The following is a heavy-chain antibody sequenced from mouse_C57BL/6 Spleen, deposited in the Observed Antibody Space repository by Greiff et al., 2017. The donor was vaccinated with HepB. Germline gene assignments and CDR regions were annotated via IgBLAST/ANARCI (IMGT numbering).Heavy chain of an antibody. D-gene: IGHD2-1*01. Sequence: QVQLQQSGAELVKPGASVKISCKASGYAFSSYWMNWVKQRPGKGLEWIGQIYPGDGDTNYNGKFKGKATLTADKSSSTAYMQLSSLTSEDSAVYFCAREKNYGNSFGYWGQGTTLTVSS. CDR3: AREKNYGNSFGY. CDR2: IYPGDGDT. CDR1: GYAFSSYW. J-gene: IGHJ2*01. V-gene: IGHV1-80*01.